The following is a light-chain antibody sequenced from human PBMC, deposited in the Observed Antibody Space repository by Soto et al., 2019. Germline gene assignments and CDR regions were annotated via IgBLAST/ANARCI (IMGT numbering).Light chain of an antibody. V-gene: IGKV3-15*01. J-gene: IGKJ1*01. CDR1: QSVSSN. CDR2: GAS. Sequence: EIVMTQSPATLSVSPGERATLSCRASQSVSSNLDWYQQKPGQAPRLLIYGASTRATGIPARFSGSGSGTEFTLTISSLQSEDFAFYYCKQYNHWPWTFGQGTKVEIK. CDR3: KQYNHWPWT.